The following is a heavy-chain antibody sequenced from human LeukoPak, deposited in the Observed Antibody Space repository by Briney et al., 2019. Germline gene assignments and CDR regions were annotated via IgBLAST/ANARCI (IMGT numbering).Heavy chain of an antibody. D-gene: IGHD2-15*01. Sequence: SETLSLTCTVSGGSISSYYWSWVRQPPGKGLEWIGYIYYSGSTNYNPSLKSRVTISVDTSKNQFSLKLSSVTAEDTAVYYCATGMAYCSGGNCYFKYWGQGTLVTVSS. CDR1: GGSISSYY. V-gene: IGHV4-59*01. CDR3: ATGMAYCSGGNCYFKY. CDR2: IYYSGST. J-gene: IGHJ4*02.